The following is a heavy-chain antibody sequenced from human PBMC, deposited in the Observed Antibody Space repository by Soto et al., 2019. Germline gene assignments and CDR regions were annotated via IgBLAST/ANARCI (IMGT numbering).Heavy chain of an antibody. CDR3: ARGIGLTYCSGGSCYSNYYFYMDV. V-gene: IGHV1-2*04. CDR1: GYTFTGYY. J-gene: IGHJ6*03. Sequence: ASVKVSCKASGYTFTGYYMHWVRQAPGQGLEWMGWINPNSGHTKYLQKLQGWVTITSDTSTSTAYMELSSLRSEDTAVYYCARGIGLTYCSGGSCYSNYYFYMDVWGKGTTVTVSS. CDR2: INPNSGHT. D-gene: IGHD2-15*01.